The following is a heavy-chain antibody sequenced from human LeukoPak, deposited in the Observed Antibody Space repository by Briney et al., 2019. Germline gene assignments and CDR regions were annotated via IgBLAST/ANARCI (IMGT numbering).Heavy chain of an antibody. CDR2: IYYSGST. CDR3: ARLIWGPPVPYFDY. V-gene: IGHV4-59*08. J-gene: IGHJ4*02. CDR1: GGSISSYN. D-gene: IGHD3-16*01. Sequence: SETLSLTCTVSGGSISSYNWSWIRQPPGKGLEWIGYIYYSGSTNYNPSLKSRVTISVDTSKNQFSLKLSSVTAADTAVYYCARLIWGPPVPYFDYWGQGTLVTVSS.